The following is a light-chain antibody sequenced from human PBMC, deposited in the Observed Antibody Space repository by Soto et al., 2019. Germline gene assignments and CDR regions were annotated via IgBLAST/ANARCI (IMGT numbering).Light chain of an antibody. Sequence: QSALTQPASVSGSPGQTITISCAGTKFDIGRYNYVSWYRQHPGEAPKLIIFEVNNRPSGVSDRFSGSKSGYSASLTISGLQADDEADYYCNSQSSNGIRVFGTGTKLTVL. CDR1: KFDIGRYNY. V-gene: IGLV2-14*01. J-gene: IGLJ1*01. CDR2: EVN. CDR3: NSQSSNGIRV.